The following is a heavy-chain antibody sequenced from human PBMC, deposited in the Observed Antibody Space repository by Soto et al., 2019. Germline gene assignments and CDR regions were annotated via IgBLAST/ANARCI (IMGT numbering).Heavy chain of an antibody. CDR1: GGSFSGYY. V-gene: IGHV4-34*01. CDR3: ARGQPRYSSRKNWFDP. Sequence: SETLSLTCAVYGGSFSGYYWSWIRQPPGKGLEWIGEINHSGSTNYNPSLKSRVTISVDTSKNQFSLKLSSVTAADTAVYYCARGQPRYSSRKNWFDPWGQGTLVTVSS. CDR2: INHSGST. D-gene: IGHD6-13*01. J-gene: IGHJ5*02.